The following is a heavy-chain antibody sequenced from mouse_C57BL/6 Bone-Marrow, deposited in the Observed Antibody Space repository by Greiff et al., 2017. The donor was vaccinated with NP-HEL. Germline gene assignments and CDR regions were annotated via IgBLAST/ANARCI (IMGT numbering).Heavy chain of an antibody. CDR2: IDPANGNT. CDR1: GFNIKNTY. J-gene: IGHJ3*01. Sequence: VQLQQSVAELVRPGASVKLSCTASGFNIKNTYMHWVKQRPEQGLEWIGRIDPANGNTKYAPKFQGKATITADTSSNTAYLQLSSLTSEDTAIYYCANPSYYYGSRNGFAYWGQGTLVTVSA. V-gene: IGHV14-3*01. CDR3: ANPSYYYGSRNGFAY. D-gene: IGHD1-1*01.